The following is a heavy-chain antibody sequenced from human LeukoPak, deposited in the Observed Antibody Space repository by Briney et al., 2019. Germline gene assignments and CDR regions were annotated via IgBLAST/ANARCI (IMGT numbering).Heavy chain of an antibody. CDR1: GFTFDDYA. CDR3: AKDSEYYYGSGYWYFDL. V-gene: IGHV3-9*01. J-gene: IGHJ2*01. Sequence: GRSLRLSCAASGFTFDDYAMHWVRQAPGKGLEWVSGISWNSGSIGYADSVKGRFTISRDNAKNSLYLQMNSLRAEDTALYYCAKDSEYYYGSGYWYFDLWGRGTLVTVSS. CDR2: ISWNSGSI. D-gene: IGHD3-10*01.